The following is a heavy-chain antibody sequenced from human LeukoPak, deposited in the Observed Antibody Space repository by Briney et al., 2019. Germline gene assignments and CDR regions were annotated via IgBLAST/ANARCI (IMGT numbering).Heavy chain of an antibody. V-gene: IGHV1-3*03. CDR3: ARVWQLEEFDY. CDR1: GYTVTSYA. Sequence: ASVKVSCKASGYTVTSYAMHWVRQAPGQRLEWMGWINAGNGNTKYSQEFQGRVTITRDTSASTAYMELSSLRSEDMAVSYCARVWQLEEFDYWGQGTLVTVSS. J-gene: IGHJ4*02. CDR2: INAGNGNT. D-gene: IGHD6-6*01.